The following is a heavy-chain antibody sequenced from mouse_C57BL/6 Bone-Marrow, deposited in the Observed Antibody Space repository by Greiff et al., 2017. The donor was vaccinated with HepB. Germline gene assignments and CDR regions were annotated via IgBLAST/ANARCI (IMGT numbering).Heavy chain of an antibody. J-gene: IGHJ4*01. CDR1: GFSFNTYA. CDR3: VRHGAMDY. CDR2: IRSKSNNYAT. Sequence: VQLKESGGGLVQPKGSLKLSCAASGFSFNTYAMNWVRQAPGTGLEWVARIRSKSNNYATYYADSVKDRFTISRDDSESMLYLQRNNVKTEDTAMYYCVRHGAMDYGGQGTAVTVSA. V-gene: IGHV10-1*01.